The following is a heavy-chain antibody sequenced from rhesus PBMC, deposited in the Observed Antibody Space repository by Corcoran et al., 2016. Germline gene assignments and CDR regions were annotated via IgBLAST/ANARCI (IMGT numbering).Heavy chain of an antibody. D-gene: IGHD2-21*01. J-gene: IGHJ4*01. Sequence: QVQLVQSGAAVKKPGASVKVSCKASGFTFGSYAISGVQQAAGQGLEWMGVIIPLVGRTNHAEKCRGRVTITEDTSTSTAYMERSSLRSEDTAVYYCARGLYCTGSGCSDEADYWGQGVLVTVSS. CDR3: ARGLYCTGSGCSDEADY. CDR2: IIPLVGRT. V-gene: IGHV1-198*02. CDR1: GFTFGSYA.